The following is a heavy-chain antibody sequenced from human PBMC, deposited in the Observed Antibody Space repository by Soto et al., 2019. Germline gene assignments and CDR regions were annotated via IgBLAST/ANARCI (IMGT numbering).Heavy chain of an antibody. J-gene: IGHJ3*02. D-gene: IGHD2-15*01. V-gene: IGHV3-21*01. CDR2: ISSSSSYI. CDR3: ARDQDGGNHDAFDI. CDR1: GFTFSSYS. Sequence: GGSLRLSCAASGFTFSSYSMNWVRQAPGKGLEWVSSISSSSSYIYYADSVKGRFTISRDNAKNSLYLQMNSLRAEDTAVYYCARDQDGGNHDAFDIWGQGTMVPVSS.